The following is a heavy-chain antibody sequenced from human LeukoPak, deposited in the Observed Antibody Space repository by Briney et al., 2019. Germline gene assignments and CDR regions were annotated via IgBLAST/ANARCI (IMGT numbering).Heavy chain of an antibody. J-gene: IGHJ4*02. Sequence: GGSLRLSCAASGFTFDDFGMSWVRQAPGKGLEWVSGINWNGGSIGYADSVKGRFTISRDNAKNSLYLQMNSLRAEDTALYYCACEYSRSHVSDFWGQGALVTVSS. V-gene: IGHV3-20*04. CDR1: GFTFDDFG. CDR2: INWNGGSI. D-gene: IGHD6-6*01. CDR3: ACEYSRSHVSDF.